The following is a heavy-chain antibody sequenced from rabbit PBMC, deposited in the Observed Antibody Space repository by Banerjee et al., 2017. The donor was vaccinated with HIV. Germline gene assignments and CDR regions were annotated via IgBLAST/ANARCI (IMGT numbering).Heavy chain of an antibody. CDR3: ARDLAGVIGWNFGL. D-gene: IGHD4-1*01. J-gene: IGHJ6*01. CDR1: GSDISNNYH. Sequence: QSLEESGGDLVKPGGTLTLTCTASGSDISNNYHMCWVRQAPGKGPEWIACIDAGYRAKTYYASWAKGRFTVSKTSSTTVTLQMTSLTAADTATYFCARDLAGVIGWNFGLWGQGTLVTVS. V-gene: IGHV1S40*01. CDR2: IDAGYRAKT.